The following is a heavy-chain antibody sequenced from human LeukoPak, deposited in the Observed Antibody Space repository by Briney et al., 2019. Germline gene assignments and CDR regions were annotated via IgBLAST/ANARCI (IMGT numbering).Heavy chain of an antibody. Sequence: GGSLRLSCEASGFTFSSYAMTWVRQAPGKGLEWVSAISASGGSTHYADSVKGRFTISRDCSKNTLSLQMNSLRAEDTALYYCAKGSSAWYGWFDPWGQGTLVTVSS. D-gene: IGHD6-19*01. CDR1: GFTFSSYA. CDR2: ISASGGST. J-gene: IGHJ5*02. V-gene: IGHV3-23*01. CDR3: AKGSSAWYGWFDP.